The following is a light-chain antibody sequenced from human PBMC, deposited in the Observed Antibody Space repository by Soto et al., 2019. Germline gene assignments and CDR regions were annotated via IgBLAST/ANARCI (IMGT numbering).Light chain of an antibody. V-gene: IGKV3-20*01. Sequence: EIVLTQSPGTLSLSPGERATLSCRTSQTVSSAYFAWYQQRPGQAPRLLLYDASTRATGIPDRFSCSGSGRDFTLTISRLEPEDSAVYYCQQFGSSPITFGQGTRLEIK. CDR1: QTVSSAY. J-gene: IGKJ5*01. CDR3: QQFGSSPIT. CDR2: DAS.